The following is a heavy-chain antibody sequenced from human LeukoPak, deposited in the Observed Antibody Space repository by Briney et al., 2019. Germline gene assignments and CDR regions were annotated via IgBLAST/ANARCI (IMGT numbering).Heavy chain of an antibody. CDR2: ISSNGGST. J-gene: IGHJ4*02. V-gene: IGHV3-64*01. CDR1: GFTFSSYW. D-gene: IGHD2-2*02. CDR3: ARGGCSSTSCYTGFDF. Sequence: GGSLRLSCVASGFTFSSYWMHWVRQAPGKGLEYVSVISSNGGSTYYANSVKGRFTISRDNSKNTLYLQMGSLRAEDMAVYYCARGGCSSTSCYTGFDFWGQGTLVTVSS.